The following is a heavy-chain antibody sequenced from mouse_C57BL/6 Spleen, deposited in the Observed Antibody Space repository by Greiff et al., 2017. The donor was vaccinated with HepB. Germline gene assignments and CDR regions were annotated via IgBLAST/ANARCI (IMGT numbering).Heavy chain of an antibody. J-gene: IGHJ3*01. V-gene: IGHV14-3*01. Sequence: EVKLVESVAELVRPGASVKLSCTASGFNIKNTYMHWVKQRPEQGLEWIGRIDPANGNTKYAPKFQGKATITADTSSNTAYLQLSSLTSEDTAIYYCASYYGSSYVGWFAYWGQGTLVTVSA. CDR3: ASYYGSSYVGWFAY. D-gene: IGHD1-1*01. CDR2: IDPANGNT. CDR1: GFNIKNTY.